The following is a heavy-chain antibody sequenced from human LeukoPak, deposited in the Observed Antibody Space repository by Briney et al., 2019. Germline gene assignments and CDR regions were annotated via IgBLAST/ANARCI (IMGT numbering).Heavy chain of an antibody. CDR2: IYSGGST. V-gene: IGHV3-53*01. CDR3: ARSSYSSSSSV. D-gene: IGHD6-6*01. J-gene: IGHJ3*01. CDR1: GFTFSSYG. Sequence: GGSLRLSCAASGFTFSSYGMHWVRQAPGKGLEWVSVIYSGGSTYYADSVKGRFTISRDNSKNTLYLQMNSLRAEDAAVYYCARSSYSSSSSVWGQGTMVTVSS.